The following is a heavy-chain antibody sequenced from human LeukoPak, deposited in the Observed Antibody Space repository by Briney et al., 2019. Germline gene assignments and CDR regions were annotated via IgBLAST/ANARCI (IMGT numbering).Heavy chain of an antibody. CDR2: AHLSGRT. Sequence: PSRSLSLTCGVSGASISSTNWWTWVRQPPGGGLEWIGEAHLSGRTNYNPSLESRVTMSVDMSEKHISLKLTSLTAADTAVYYCAREGGPYRPLDYAGQGTLLTVPS. CDR1: GASISSTNW. J-gene: IGHJ4*02. CDR3: AREGGPYRPLDY. V-gene: IGHV4-4*02.